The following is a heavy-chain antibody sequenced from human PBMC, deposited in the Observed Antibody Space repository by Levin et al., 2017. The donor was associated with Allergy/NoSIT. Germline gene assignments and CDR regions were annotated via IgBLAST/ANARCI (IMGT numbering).Heavy chain of an antibody. J-gene: IGHJ4*02. V-gene: IGHV3-30*18. CDR3: AKGESSCGGARCPLRGY. CDR2: ISYDGSNK. CDR1: GFTFSSYG. D-gene: IGHD2-21*01. Sequence: GESLKISCAASGFTFSSYGMHWVRQAPGKGLEWVAVISYDGSNKYYADSVTGRFTISRDNSKNTLFLQMNSLRAEDSAVYYCAKGESSCGGARCPLRGYWGQGTLLTVSS.